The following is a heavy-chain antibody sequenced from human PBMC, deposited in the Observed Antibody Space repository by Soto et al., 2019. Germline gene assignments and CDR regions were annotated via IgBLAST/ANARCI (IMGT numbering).Heavy chain of an antibody. Sequence: QVQLQESGPGLVKPSETLSLTCAVSGTSISSSQWWSWVRQPPGKGLEWIGEIYHNERTNYNPSLKIRLTMSLDKSKNQVSLKLRSVTAADTATYYCGRTKDYVYGVDVWGQGTTVTVSS. V-gene: IGHV4-4*02. CDR2: IYHNERT. CDR3: GRTKDYVYGVDV. J-gene: IGHJ6*02. CDR1: GTSISSSQW.